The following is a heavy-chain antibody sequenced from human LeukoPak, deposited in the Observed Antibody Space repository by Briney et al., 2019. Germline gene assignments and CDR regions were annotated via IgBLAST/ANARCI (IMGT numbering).Heavy chain of an antibody. Sequence: GASVKVSCKASGYTFTGYYIHWVRQTPGQGLEWMGWINPNSGGTNYAQKFQGRVTMTRDTSISTAYMELSRLRSDDTAVYYCARSPYYNFWSGYLPLDSWGQGTLVTVSS. CDR3: ARSPYYNFWSGYLPLDS. D-gene: IGHD3-3*01. V-gene: IGHV1-2*02. CDR2: INPNSGGT. CDR1: GYTFTGYY. J-gene: IGHJ4*02.